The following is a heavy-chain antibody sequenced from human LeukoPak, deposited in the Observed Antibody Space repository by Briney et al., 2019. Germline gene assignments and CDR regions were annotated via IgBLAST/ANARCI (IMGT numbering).Heavy chain of an antibody. CDR2: IYHSGST. J-gene: IGHJ4*02. V-gene: IGHV4-38-2*01. Sequence: SETLSLTCAVSGYSINSGYYRGWIRQPPGKGLEWIGSIYHSGSTYYNPSLKSRVTISVDTSKNQFSLKLSSVTAADTAVYYCARIPIWSGYYTGIWPYYFDYWGQGTLVTVSS. CDR3: ARIPIWSGYYTGIWPYYFDY. D-gene: IGHD3-3*01. CDR1: GYSINSGYY.